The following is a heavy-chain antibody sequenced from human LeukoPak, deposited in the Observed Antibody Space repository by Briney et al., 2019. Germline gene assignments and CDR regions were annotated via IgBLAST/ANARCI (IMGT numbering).Heavy chain of an antibody. Sequence: GGSLRLSCAASGFTFSRHWMYWVRQAPGKGLEWVANIKQDGSAKPYVDSVKGRFTISRDNAKNSLFLQMNSLRAEDTAVYYCARDNGWSADFWGQGTPVTVSS. J-gene: IGHJ4*02. D-gene: IGHD2-15*01. V-gene: IGHV3-7*03. CDR3: ARDNGWSADF. CDR1: GFTFSRHW. CDR2: IKQDGSAK.